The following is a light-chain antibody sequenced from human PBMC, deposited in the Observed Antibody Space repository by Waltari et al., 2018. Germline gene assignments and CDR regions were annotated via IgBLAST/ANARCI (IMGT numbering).Light chain of an antibody. J-gene: IGKJ4*01. V-gene: IGKV3-11*01. CDR2: DAS. Sequence: EIVVTQSPATLSLSPGERATRSCRASQSVSSYLAWYQQKPGQAPRLLIYDASNRATGIPARFSGSGSGTDFTLTISSLEPEDFAVYYCQQRSNWLTFGGGTKVEIK. CDR1: QSVSSY. CDR3: QQRSNWLT.